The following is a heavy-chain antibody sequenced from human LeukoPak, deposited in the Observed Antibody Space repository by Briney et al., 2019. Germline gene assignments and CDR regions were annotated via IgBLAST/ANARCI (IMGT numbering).Heavy chain of an antibody. Sequence: ASVKVSCKASGYTFTGYYMHWVRQAPGQGLEWMGWINPNSGGTNYAQKFQGRVPMTRDTSISTAYMELSRLRSDDTAVYYCARQEEQMHAPVPAGVWFDPWGQGTLVTVSS. CDR1: GYTFTGYY. D-gene: IGHD2-2*01. CDR2: INPNSGGT. V-gene: IGHV1-2*02. J-gene: IGHJ5*02. CDR3: ARQEEQMHAPVPAGVWFDP.